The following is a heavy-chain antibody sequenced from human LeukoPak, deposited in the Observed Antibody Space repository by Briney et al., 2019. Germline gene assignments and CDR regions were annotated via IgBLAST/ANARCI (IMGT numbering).Heavy chain of an antibody. V-gene: IGHV1-2*02. D-gene: IGHD1-26*01. CDR3: ARDQGGGSAFDI. CDR2: INPNSGGT. CDR1: GYTFTGYY. J-gene: IGHJ3*02. Sequence: EASVKVSCKASGYTFTGYYMHWVRQAPGQGPEWMGWINPNSGGTNYAQKFQGRVTATRDTSISTAYMELSRLRSDDTAVYYCARDQGGGSAFDIWGQGTMVTVSS.